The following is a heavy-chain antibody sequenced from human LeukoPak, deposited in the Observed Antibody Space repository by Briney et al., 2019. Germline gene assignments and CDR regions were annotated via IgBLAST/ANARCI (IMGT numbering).Heavy chain of an antibody. Sequence: ASVKVSCXASGYTFTSYDINWVRQATGQGLGWMGWMNPNSGNTGYAQKFQGRVTMTRNTPISTAYMELSSLRSEDTAVYYCARGNQGSYYQGDDYWGQGTLVTVSS. CDR1: GYTFTSYD. CDR3: ARGNQGSYYQGDDY. V-gene: IGHV1-8*01. CDR2: MNPNSGNT. D-gene: IGHD3-10*01. J-gene: IGHJ4*02.